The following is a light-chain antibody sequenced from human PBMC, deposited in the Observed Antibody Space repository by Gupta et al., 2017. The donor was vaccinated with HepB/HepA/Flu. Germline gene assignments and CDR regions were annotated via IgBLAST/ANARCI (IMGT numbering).Light chain of an antibody. CDR3: QQSHSRPQT. CDR2: AAS. J-gene: IGKJ2*01. V-gene: IGKV1-39*01. Sequence: IQMTQSPSSLSASLGDRVTITCWASQSISSYLNWYQQKPGKAPNLLIYAASNLQSGGPSRFSGGGYGTDFTLTISRLQPEDFATYYCQQSHSRPQTFGQGTKLEIK. CDR1: QSISSY.